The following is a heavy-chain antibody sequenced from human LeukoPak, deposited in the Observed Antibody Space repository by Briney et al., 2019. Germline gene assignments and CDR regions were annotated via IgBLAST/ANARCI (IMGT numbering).Heavy chain of an antibody. CDR3: ARKPALVSTFDY. D-gene: IGHD5-18*01. CDR1: GGSISNYY. J-gene: IGHJ4*02. CDR2: IYYSGST. Sequence: SETLSLTCTVSGGSISNYYWSWIRQPPGKGLEYIGYIYYSGSTTYNPSLKSRVTMSVDTSKNQFSLKLSSVTAADTAVYYCARKPALVSTFDYWGQGTLVTVSS. V-gene: IGHV4-59*01.